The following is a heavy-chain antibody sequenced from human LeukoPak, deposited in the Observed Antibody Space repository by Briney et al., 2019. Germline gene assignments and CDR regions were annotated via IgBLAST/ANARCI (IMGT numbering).Heavy chain of an antibody. D-gene: IGHD1-14*01. Sequence: SETLSLTCNVSGGSISSYYWSWIRQPPGKGLEWIGYIYYSGSTNYNPSLKSRVTISVDTSKNQFSLKLSSVTAADTAVYYCARAEKFYYYMDVWGKGTTVTVSS. CDR1: GGSISSYY. CDR3: ARAEKFYYYMDV. J-gene: IGHJ6*03. V-gene: IGHV4-59*01. CDR2: IYYSGST.